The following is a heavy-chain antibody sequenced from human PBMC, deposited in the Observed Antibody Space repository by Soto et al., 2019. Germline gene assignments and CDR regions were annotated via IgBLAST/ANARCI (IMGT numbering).Heavy chain of an antibody. CDR1: GGSITSYY. J-gene: IGHJ4*01. CDR3: ARTTYTTSSYFDY. Sequence: SETLSLTCTVSGGSITSYYWSWIRQPPGKGLEWIAYIYYRGSNTYNPSLESRVTMSVDTSKNQFSLNLSSVTAADTAVYYCARTTYTTSSYFDYWGHGTLVTVSS. V-gene: IGHV4-59*01. CDR2: IYYRGSN. D-gene: IGHD2-2*02.